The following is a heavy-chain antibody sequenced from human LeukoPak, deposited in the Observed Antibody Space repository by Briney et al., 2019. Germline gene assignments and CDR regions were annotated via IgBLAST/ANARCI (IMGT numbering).Heavy chain of an antibody. CDR1: GGSISSYY. J-gene: IGHJ5*02. D-gene: IGHD2-2*02. V-gene: IGHV4-59*01. Sequence: SQTLSLTCTLSGGSISSYYWSWIRQPPGKGLEWIGYIYYSGSTNYHPALKSRVTISVDTSKNQFSLKLSSVSAAGTAVYYCARELCSSTSCYKSWFDPWGQGTLVTVSS. CDR2: IYYSGST. CDR3: ARELCSSTSCYKSWFDP.